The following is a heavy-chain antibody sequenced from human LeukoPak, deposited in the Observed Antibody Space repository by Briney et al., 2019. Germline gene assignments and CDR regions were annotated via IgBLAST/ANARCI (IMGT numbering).Heavy chain of an antibody. V-gene: IGHV6-1*01. D-gene: IGHD5-12*01. CDR3: ARVFSSAYDTSFDY. CDR2: TYYRSKWYN. CDR1: GDSVSSSSAA. J-gene: IGHJ4*02. Sequence: SQTLSLTCAISGDSVSSSSAAWNWIRQSPSRGLEWLGRTYYRSKWYNGYAVSVKSRVTINPDTSKNQFSLQLNSVTPEDTAVYYCARVFSSAYDTSFDYWGQGTLVTVSS.